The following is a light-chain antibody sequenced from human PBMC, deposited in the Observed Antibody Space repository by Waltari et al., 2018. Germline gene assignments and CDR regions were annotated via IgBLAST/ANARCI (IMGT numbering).Light chain of an antibody. V-gene: IGKV3D-20*01. CDR3: QQYYSIPLT. Sequence: EIVLTQSPATLSLSPGDSATLPCGASPTVSSNYLAWYQQKPGLAPRLLISDASIRATGIPDRFSGSGSGTDFTLTISRLQAEDVAVYYCQQYYSIPLTFGGGTTVEIK. J-gene: IGKJ4*01. CDR1: PTVSSNY. CDR2: DAS.